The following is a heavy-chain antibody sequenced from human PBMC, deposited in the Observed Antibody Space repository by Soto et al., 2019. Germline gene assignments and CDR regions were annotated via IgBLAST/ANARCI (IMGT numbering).Heavy chain of an antibody. J-gene: IGHJ4*02. CDR1: GFTFSDYY. CDR3: ARDTVGGHSKFRAELDY. D-gene: IGHD3-16*01. CDR2: ISSSGSTI. Sequence: QVQLVESGGGLVKPGGSLRLSCAASGFTFSDYYMSWIREAPGKELEWVSYISSSGSTIYYADSVKGRFTISRDNAKNSLYLQMYILRAEDTAVYYCARDTVGGHSKFRAELDYWGQGTLVTVSS. V-gene: IGHV3-11*01.